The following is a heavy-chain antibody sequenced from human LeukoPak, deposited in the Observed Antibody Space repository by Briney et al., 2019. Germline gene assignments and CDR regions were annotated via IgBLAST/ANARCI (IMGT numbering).Heavy chain of an antibody. CDR1: GFTFSSYS. V-gene: IGHV3-21*01. Sequence: GGSLRLSCAASGFTFSSYSMNWVRQAPGKGLEWVSSISSSSSYIYYADTVKGRFTISRDNAKNSLYLQMNSLRAEDTAVYYCAKATVTTPPESFDYWGQGTLVTVSS. CDR3: AKATVTTPPESFDY. CDR2: ISSSSSYI. D-gene: IGHD4-11*01. J-gene: IGHJ4*02.